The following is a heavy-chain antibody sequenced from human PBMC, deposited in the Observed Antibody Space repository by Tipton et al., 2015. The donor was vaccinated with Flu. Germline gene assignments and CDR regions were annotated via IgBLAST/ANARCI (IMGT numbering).Heavy chain of an antibody. Sequence: SLRLSCAASGFTFSSYEMNWVRQAPGKGLEWLSYISSSASTISYADSVRGRFTISRDNAKNSLYLQMSSLGAGDTAVYFCARGSLPDSNWYNGLDVWGQGTTVTVSS. CDR3: ARGSLPDSNWYNGLDV. V-gene: IGHV3-48*03. CDR2: ISSSASTI. J-gene: IGHJ6*02. CDR1: GFTFSSYE. D-gene: IGHD6-13*01.